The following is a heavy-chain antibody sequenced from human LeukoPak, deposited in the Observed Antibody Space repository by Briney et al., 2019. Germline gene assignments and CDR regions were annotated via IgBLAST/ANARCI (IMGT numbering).Heavy chain of an antibody. Sequence: SETLSLTCTVSDGSISSSSYYWGWIRQPPGKGLEWIGSIYYSGSTYYNPSLKSRVTISVDTSKNQFSLKLSSVTAADTAVYYCARATNYYDSSGQSNPIDYWGQGTLVTVSS. CDR2: IYYSGST. CDR3: ARATNYYDSSGQSNPIDY. D-gene: IGHD3-22*01. V-gene: IGHV4-39*07. J-gene: IGHJ4*02. CDR1: DGSISSSSYY.